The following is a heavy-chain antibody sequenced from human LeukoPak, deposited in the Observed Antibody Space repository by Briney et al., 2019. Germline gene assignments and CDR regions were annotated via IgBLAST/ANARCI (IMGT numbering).Heavy chain of an antibody. CDR1: GYTFTSYY. CDR3: ARSGYDSSGYPGGTHWYFDL. Sequence: ASVKVSCKASGYTFTSYYMHWVRQAPGQGLEWMGIINPSGGSTSYAQKFQGRVTMTRDTSTSTVYMELSSLRSEDTAVYYCARSGYDSSGYPGGTHWYFDLWGRGTLVTVFS. CDR2: INPSGGST. J-gene: IGHJ2*01. D-gene: IGHD3-22*01. V-gene: IGHV1-46*01.